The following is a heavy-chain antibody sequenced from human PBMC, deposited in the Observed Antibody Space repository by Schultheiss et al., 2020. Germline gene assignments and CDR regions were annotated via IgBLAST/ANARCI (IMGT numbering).Heavy chain of an antibody. D-gene: IGHD5-24*01. CDR3: ARETDGYNHPYHYYYGMDV. CDR1: GFTFSSYG. CDR2: IWYDGSNK. V-gene: IGHV3-33*08. J-gene: IGHJ6*02. Sequence: EGSLRLSCAASGFTFSSYGMHWVRQAPGKGLEWVAVIWYDGSNKYYADSLRGRFTISRDNSKNTLCLQMNSLRAEDTAVYYCARETDGYNHPYHYYYGMDVWGQGTTVTVSS.